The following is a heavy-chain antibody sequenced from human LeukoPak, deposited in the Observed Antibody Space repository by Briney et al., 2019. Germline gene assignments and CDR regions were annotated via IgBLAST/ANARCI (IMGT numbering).Heavy chain of an antibody. CDR1: GFTFSSYA. J-gene: IGHJ4*02. D-gene: IGHD3-22*01. CDR3: ARDRGSSGYYYEYYFDY. V-gene: IGHV3-30-3*01. Sequence: GGSLRLSCAASGFTFSSYAMHWVRQAPGKGLEWVAVISYDGSNKYYADSVKGRFTISRDNSKNTLYLQMNSLRAEDTAVYYCARDRGSSGYYYEYYFDYWGQGTLVTVPS. CDR2: ISYDGSNK.